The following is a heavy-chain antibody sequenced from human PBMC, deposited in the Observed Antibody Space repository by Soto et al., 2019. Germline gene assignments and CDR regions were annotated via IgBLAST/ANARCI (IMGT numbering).Heavy chain of an antibody. Sequence: SETLSLTCNVSGGSISRYYWSWIRQPPGKGLEWIGYIHYSGGTKYNPSLKSRVTISVDTSKNQFSLKLTSVTAADTAVYFCARVPAVASTIPSLWFDPWGQGTLVTVSS. CDR2: IHYSGGT. J-gene: IGHJ5*02. CDR3: ARVPAVASTIPSLWFDP. CDR1: GGSISRYY. V-gene: IGHV4-59*01. D-gene: IGHD6-19*01.